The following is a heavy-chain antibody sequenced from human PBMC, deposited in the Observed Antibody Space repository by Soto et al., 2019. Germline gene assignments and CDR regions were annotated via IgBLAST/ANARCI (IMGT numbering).Heavy chain of an antibody. CDR1: GGSFSGYY. D-gene: IGHD3-10*01. V-gene: IGHV4-34*01. CDR3: ARAVWFGELLAVNYYYYGMDV. CDR2: INHSGST. J-gene: IGHJ6*02. Sequence: QVQLQQWGAGLLKPSETLSLTCAVYGGSFSGYYWSWIRQPPGKGLEWIGEINHSGSTNYNPSLKSRVTISVDTSKNQFSLKLSSVTAADMAVYYCARAVWFGELLAVNYYYYGMDVWGQGTTVTVSS.